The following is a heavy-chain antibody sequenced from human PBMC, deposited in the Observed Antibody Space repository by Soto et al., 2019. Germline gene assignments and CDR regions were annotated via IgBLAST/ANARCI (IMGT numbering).Heavy chain of an antibody. V-gene: IGHV4-4*02. CDR1: GGSISSSNW. J-gene: IGHJ6*02. CDR2: IYHNGST. CDR3: ARAPGGEVGWYYYYGMDV. Sequence: SETLSLTCAVSGGSISSSNWWSWVRQPPGKGMEWIGEIYHNGSTNYNPSLKSRVTISVDKSTNQFSMKLSSVTAADTAVYYCARAPGGEVGWYYYYGMDVWGQGTTVT. D-gene: IGHD3-16*01.